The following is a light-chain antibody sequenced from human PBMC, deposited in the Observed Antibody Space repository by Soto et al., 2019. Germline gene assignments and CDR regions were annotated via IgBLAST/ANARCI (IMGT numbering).Light chain of an antibody. V-gene: IGKV1-5*01. CDR3: QQYDSFWT. J-gene: IGKJ1*01. Sequence: DIQMTQSPSTLSASVGDRVTITCRASQRTNNWLAWYQQKPGEAPKLLIYDASNLESGVPSRFRGSGAGTEFTLTISNLRPDDFATYFCQQYDSFWTFGQGT. CDR2: DAS. CDR1: QRTNNW.